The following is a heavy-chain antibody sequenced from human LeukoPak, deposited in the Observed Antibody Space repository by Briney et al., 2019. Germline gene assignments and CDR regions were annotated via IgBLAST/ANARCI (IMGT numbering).Heavy chain of an antibody. CDR3: ARTSYYYGSGSYYQYYFDY. V-gene: IGHV5-51*01. Sequence: GESLEISCKGSGYSFTSYWIGWVRQMPVKGLEWMGIIYPGDSDTRYSPSFQGQVTISANKSISTAYLQWSSLKASDTAMYYCARTSYYYGSGSYYQYYFDYWGQGTLVTVSS. CDR2: IYPGDSDT. J-gene: IGHJ4*02. CDR1: GYSFTSYW. D-gene: IGHD3-10*01.